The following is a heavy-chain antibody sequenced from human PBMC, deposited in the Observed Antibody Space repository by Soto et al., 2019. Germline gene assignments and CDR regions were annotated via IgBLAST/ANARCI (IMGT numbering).Heavy chain of an antibody. V-gene: IGHV1-18*01. CDR2: ISAYNGYT. CDR1: GYTFTSYV. D-gene: IGHD3-10*01. CDR3: ARGWFREFVYYFDY. J-gene: IGHJ4*02. Sequence: ASVKVSCKASGYTFTSYVISWVRQAPGQGLEWMGWISAYNGYTNYAQKLQGRVTMTTDTSTSTAYMELRSLRSDDTAVYYCARGWFREFVYYFDYWGQGTLVTVSS.